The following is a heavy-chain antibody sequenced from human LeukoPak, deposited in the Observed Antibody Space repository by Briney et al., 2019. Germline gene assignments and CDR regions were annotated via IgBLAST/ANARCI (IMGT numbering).Heavy chain of an antibody. V-gene: IGHV3-23*01. CDR2: ISGSGGST. J-gene: IGHJ4*02. D-gene: IGHD3-10*01. CDR1: GFTFNSYA. Sequence: GGSLRLSCAASGFTFNSYAMSWVRQAPGKGLEWVSAISGSGGSTYYADSVKGRFTISRDNSKNTLYLQMNSLRAEDTAVYYCAKVLWFGELSPYYFDYWGQGTLVTVSS. CDR3: AKVLWFGELSPYYFDY.